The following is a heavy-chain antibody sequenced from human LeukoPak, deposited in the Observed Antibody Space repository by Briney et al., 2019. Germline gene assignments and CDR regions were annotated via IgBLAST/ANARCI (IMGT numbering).Heavy chain of an antibody. J-gene: IGHJ4*02. CDR2: INHSGST. CDR1: GGSFSGCY. D-gene: IGHD6-13*01. V-gene: IGHV4-34*01. Sequence: SETLSLTCAVYGGSFSGCYWSWIRQPPGKGLEWIGEINHSGSTNYNPSLKSRVTISVDTSKNQFSLKLSSVTAADTAVYYCARGPRGRIAAAGTRLTSNPRQSTAGSYFDYWGQGTLVTVSS. CDR3: ARGPRGRIAAAGTRLTSNPRQSTAGSYFDY.